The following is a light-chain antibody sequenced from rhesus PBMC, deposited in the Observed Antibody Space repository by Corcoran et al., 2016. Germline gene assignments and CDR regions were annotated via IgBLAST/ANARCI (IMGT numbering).Light chain of an antibody. CDR2: EAS. V-gene: IGKV1-33*02. CDR3: QHYYSTPYS. Sequence: DIQMTQSPSSLSASVGDRVTITCRASQGITNDLAWYQQKPGETPKLLIYEASRLQSGIPFRFSGSGSGTDFTLTISSLQSEDFATYYCQHYYSTPYSFGQGTKVKVK. CDR1: QGITND. J-gene: IGKJ2*01.